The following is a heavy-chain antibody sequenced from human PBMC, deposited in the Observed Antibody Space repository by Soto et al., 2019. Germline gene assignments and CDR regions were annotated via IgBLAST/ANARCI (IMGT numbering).Heavy chain of an antibody. Sequence: PSQTLSLTCAVSGDSVSSNSAAWNWIRQSPSRGLEWLGRTYYRSKWYSYYAESVKGRITINADTSKNQFSLHLNSATPQDTAVYYCARGPSPLAYWGRGTVVTVSS. CDR1: GDSVSSNSAA. J-gene: IGHJ4*02. CDR3: ARGPSPLAY. V-gene: IGHV6-1*01. CDR2: TYYRSKWYS. D-gene: IGHD6-6*01.